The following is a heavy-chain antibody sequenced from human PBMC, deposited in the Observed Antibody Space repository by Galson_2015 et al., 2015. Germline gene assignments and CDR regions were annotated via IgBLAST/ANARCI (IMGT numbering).Heavy chain of an antibody. V-gene: IGHV4-39*01. CDR2: IYSGGIT. Sequence: TVSGGSFSSSDYYWGWIRQPPGKGLEWIGSIYSGGITYYNPSLKSRVTISVDTSKNQFSLRVTSVTAADTAVYYCARLTPPRYFDLWGRGTLVIVSS. J-gene: IGHJ2*01. CDR3: ARLTPPRYFDL. CDR1: GGSFSSSDYY.